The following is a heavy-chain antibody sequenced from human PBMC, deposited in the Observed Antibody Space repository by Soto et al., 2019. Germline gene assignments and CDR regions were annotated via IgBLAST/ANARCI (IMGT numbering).Heavy chain of an antibody. J-gene: IGHJ5*02. Sequence: SQTLSLTCIVSDGSISSSSYFWTCIRQPPGKGQEWIGSIFYSGRMYYNPSLRSRVTISVDTSKNQFSLKLSSVTAADTAVYYCASTYYYVNSANYAEHPTGPWAQGTLVTVS. CDR2: IFYSGRM. CDR3: ASTYYYVNSANYAEHPTGP. V-gene: IGHV4-39*01. CDR1: DGSISSSSYF. D-gene: IGHD3-10*02.